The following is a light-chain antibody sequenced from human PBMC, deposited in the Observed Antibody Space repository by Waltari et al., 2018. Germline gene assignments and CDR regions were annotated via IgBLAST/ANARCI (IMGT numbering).Light chain of an antibody. CDR2: DVT. Sequence: QSALTQPASVSGSPGQSITIPCTGTSSDVGGYNFFSWYQQHPGKAPKLIIYDVTERPSGVSHRFSGSKSGNTASLTISGLQAEDEADYYCSSYTSTSSYVFGAETKVTVL. CDR1: SSDVGGYNF. V-gene: IGLV2-14*01. J-gene: IGLJ1*01. CDR3: SSYTSTSSYV.